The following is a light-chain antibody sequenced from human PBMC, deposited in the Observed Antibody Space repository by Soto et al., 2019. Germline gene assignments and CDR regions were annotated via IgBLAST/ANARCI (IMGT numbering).Light chain of an antibody. J-gene: IGLJ1*01. CDR1: SSDVGGHNS. CDR3: SSYTSSSTLV. Sequence: QSALTQPASVSGSPGQSITISCTGSSSDVGGHNSVAWYQHNPGKAPKLMIYDVVSRPSGVSSRFSGSRPGNTASLSISGLQAEDEADYYCSSYTSSSTLVFGTGTKVTVL. CDR2: DVV. V-gene: IGLV2-14*01.